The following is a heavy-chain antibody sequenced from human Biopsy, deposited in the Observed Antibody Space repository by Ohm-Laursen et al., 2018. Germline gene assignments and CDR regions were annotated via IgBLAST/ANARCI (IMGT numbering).Heavy chain of an antibody. CDR3: ARGYSRRVSIFEASIYWFDT. V-gene: IGHV1-8*01. J-gene: IGHJ5*02. Sequence: SVKVSCKASGYSFSTYDVNWVRQARGQGLEWMGWMIPSSGKTGYAQRFQGRVTLTMNTSISTAYMELSGLRPEDTAVYFCARGYSRRVSIFEASIYWFDTWGQGTLVTVSS. CDR1: GYSFSTYD. D-gene: IGHD6-6*01. CDR2: MIPSSGKT.